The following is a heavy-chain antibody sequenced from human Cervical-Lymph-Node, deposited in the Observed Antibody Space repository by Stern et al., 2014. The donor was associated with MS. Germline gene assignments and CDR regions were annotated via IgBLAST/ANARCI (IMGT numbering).Heavy chain of an antibody. CDR3: ARESGSGSFGDWYFDL. J-gene: IGHJ2*01. D-gene: IGHD3-10*01. Sequence: QVQLQESGPGLVKPSQTLSLTCSVSGGSISSGGYFWSWIRQHPGKGLEWIGYISYSGSTYYNPSLKTLVTMSVDTSKNQFSLKLSSVTAADTAVYYCARESGSGSFGDWYFDLWGRGTLVTVSS. CDR2: ISYSGST. V-gene: IGHV4-31*01. CDR1: GGSISSGGYF.